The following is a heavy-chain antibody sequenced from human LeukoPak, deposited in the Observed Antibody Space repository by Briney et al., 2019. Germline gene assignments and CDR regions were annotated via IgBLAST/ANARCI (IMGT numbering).Heavy chain of an antibody. D-gene: IGHD1-20*01. CDR3: AKTRNWNDGTLEYDY. V-gene: IGHV3-30*18. Sequence: GRSLRLSCAASGFTFSSYGMHWVRQAPGKGLEWVAVISYDGSNKYYADSVKGRFTISRDNSKNTLYLQMNSLRAEDTAVYYCAKTRNWNDGTLEYDYWGQGTLVTVSS. CDR1: GFTFSSYG. J-gene: IGHJ4*02. CDR2: ISYDGSNK.